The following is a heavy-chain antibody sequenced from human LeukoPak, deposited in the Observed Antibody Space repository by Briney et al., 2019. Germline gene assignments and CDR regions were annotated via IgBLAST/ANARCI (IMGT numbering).Heavy chain of an antibody. V-gene: IGHV3-21*01. CDR2: IISSSSYI. J-gene: IGHJ4*02. CDR1: GFTFSSYS. D-gene: IGHD6-19*01. CDR3: ARPNSGYSSGWYGFYFDY. Sequence: GGSLRLSCAASGFTFSSYSMNWVRQAPGKGLEWVSSIISSSSYIYYADSVKGRFTISRDNAKNSLYLQMNSLRAEDTAVYYCARPNSGYSSGWYGFYFDYWGQGTLVTVSS.